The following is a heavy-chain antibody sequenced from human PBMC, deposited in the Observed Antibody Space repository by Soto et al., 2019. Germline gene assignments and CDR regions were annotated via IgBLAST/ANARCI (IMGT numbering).Heavy chain of an antibody. Sequence: GGSLRLSCAASGFTFSNFAMSWVRQAPGKGLEWVSAIGGSGTNTYYADSVKGRFTISRDNFKNTLSLEMNSLRAEDTAVYYCVKGYRYFDYWGQGTLVTVSS. CDR1: GFTFSNFA. CDR2: IGGSGTNT. D-gene: IGHD5-18*01. V-gene: IGHV3-23*01. J-gene: IGHJ4*02. CDR3: VKGYRYFDY.